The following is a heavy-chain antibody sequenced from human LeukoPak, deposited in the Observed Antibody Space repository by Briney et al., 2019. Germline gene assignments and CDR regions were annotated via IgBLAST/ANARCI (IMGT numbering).Heavy chain of an antibody. D-gene: IGHD2-8*01. CDR3: ANRRDGVWPS. Sequence: PGGSLRLSCAASGFTFSDYYMSWVRQAPGKGLEWVSTISGSGGTIYYADSVKGRFTISRDNSKNTLYLQMNSLRAEDTAIYYCANRRDGVWPSWGQGTMVTVSS. J-gene: IGHJ3*01. CDR1: GFTFSDYY. V-gene: IGHV3-23*01. CDR2: ISGSGGTI.